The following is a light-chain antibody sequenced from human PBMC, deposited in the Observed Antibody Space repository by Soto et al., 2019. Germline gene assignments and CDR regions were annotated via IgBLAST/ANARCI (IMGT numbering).Light chain of an antibody. CDR1: SSNIGAGYD. Sequence: QSVLTQPPSVSGAPGQRVTISCTGSSSNIGAGYDVHWYQQLPGTAPKLLIYGNSNRPSGVPDRFSGFKSGTSASLAITGLQPEDEADYYCQSYDSSLSGFYVFGTGTKVTVL. CDR3: QSYDSSLSGFYV. J-gene: IGLJ1*01. V-gene: IGLV1-40*01. CDR2: GNS.